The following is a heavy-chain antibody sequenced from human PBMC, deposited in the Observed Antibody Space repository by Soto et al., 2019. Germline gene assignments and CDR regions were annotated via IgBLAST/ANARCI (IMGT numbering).Heavy chain of an antibody. CDR2: INHSGST. CDR3: ARGPGYSNAFDI. V-gene: IGHV4-34*01. Sequence: QVQLQQWGAGLLKPSETLSLTCAVYGGSFSGYYWSWIRQPPGKGLEWIGEINHSGSTNYNPSLKRRVTISVDTSKNQFSLKLSSVTAADTAVYYCARGPGYSNAFDIWGQGTMVTVSS. CDR1: GGSFSGYY. D-gene: IGHD2-21*01. J-gene: IGHJ3*02.